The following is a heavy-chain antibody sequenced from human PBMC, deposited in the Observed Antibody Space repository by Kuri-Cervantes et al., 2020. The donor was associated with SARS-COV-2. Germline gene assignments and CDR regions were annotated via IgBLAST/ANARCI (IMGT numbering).Heavy chain of an antibody. V-gene: IGHV4-61*01. D-gene: IGHD2-2*01. CDR1: GGSISSSSYY. J-gene: IGHJ6*02. CDR2: IYYSGST. Sequence: SETLSLTCTVSGGSISSSSYYWSWIRQPPGKGLEWIGYIYYSGSTNYNPSLKSRVTISVDTSKNQFSLKLSSVTAADTAVYYCARLPAAPGYYYYYGMDVWGQGTTVTVSS. CDR3: ARLPAAPGYYYYYGMDV.